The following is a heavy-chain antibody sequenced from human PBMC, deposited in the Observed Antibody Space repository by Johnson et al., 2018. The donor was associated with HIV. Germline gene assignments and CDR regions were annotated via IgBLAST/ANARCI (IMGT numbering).Heavy chain of an antibody. D-gene: IGHD3-22*01. V-gene: IGHV3-20*04. CDR2: INWNGGST. J-gene: IGHJ3*02. CDR3: AREGITMIVVPTGAVEI. Sequence: VQLVESGGGLVQPGGSLRLSCAASGFTFSPYWMHWVRQAPGQGLVWVSGINWNGGSTGYADSVKGRFTISRDNAKNSLYLQMNSLRAEDTALYYCAREGITMIVVPTGAVEIWGQVTMVTVSS. CDR1: GFTFSPYW.